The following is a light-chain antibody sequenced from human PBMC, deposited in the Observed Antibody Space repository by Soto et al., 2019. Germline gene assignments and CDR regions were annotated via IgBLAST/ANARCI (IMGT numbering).Light chain of an antibody. CDR1: SSNIGAGYD. V-gene: IGLV1-40*01. CDR3: QSYDSSLCGLV. CDR2: GNS. Sequence: QSVLAQPPSVSGAPGQRVTISCTGSSSNIGAGYDVHWYQQLPGTAPKLLIYGNSNRPSGVPDRFSGSKSGASASLAITGLQAEDEADYYCQSYDSSLCGLVFGVGTKLTVL. J-gene: IGLJ2*01.